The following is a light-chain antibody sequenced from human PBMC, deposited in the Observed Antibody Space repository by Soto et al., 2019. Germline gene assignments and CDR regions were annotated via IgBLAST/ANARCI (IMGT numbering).Light chain of an antibody. V-gene: IGLV1-47*01. J-gene: IGLJ1*01. CDR3: AAWDDSLSGQV. CDR1: SSNIGSNY. CDR2: RNN. Sequence: QSVLTQPPSASGTPGQRVTISCSGSSSNIGSNYVYWYQQLPETAPKLLIYRNNQRPSGVPDRFSGSKSGTSASLAISGLRSEDEDDYYCAAWDDSLSGQVFGTGTKLTVL.